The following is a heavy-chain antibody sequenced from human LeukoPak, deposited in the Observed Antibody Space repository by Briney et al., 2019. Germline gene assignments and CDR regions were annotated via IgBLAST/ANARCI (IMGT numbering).Heavy chain of an antibody. D-gene: IGHD2-2*01. CDR1: GGSISSYY. J-gene: IGHJ4*02. Sequence: SETLSLTCTVSGGSISSYYWSWIRQPPGKGLEWIGYIYYSGSTNYNPSLKSRVTISVDTSKNQFSLKLSSVTAADTAVYYCARDFNIVVVPAASFDYWGQGTLVTVSS. CDR3: ARDFNIVVVPAASFDY. CDR2: IYYSGST. V-gene: IGHV4-59*01.